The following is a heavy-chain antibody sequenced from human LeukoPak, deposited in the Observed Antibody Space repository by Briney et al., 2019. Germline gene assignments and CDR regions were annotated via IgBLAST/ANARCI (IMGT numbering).Heavy chain of an antibody. CDR1: GFTFSSYA. CDR2: ISGSGGST. CDR3: APLGGGYDWYYFDY. D-gene: IGHD5-12*01. J-gene: IGHJ4*02. Sequence: GGSLRLSCAASGFTFSSYAMSWVRQAPGKGLEWVSAISGSGGSTYYADSVKGRFTISRDNSKNTLYLQMNSLRAEDTAVYYFAPLGGGYDWYYFDYWGQGTLVTVSS. V-gene: IGHV3-23*01.